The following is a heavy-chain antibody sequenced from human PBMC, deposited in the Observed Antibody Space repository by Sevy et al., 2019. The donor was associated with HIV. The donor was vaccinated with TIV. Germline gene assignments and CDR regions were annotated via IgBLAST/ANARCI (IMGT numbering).Heavy chain of an antibody. Sequence: GGSLRLSCEASGFTFSTYAMSWVRQAPGKGLQWVSVISGSGGSTYYADSVKGRFTISRDNAKNTMYLQMNSLRAEDTAVYYCARSYSSSWYILYYFEYWGQGTPVTVSS. D-gene: IGHD6-13*01. J-gene: IGHJ4*02. CDR3: ARSYSSSWYILYYFEY. CDR2: ISGSGGST. CDR1: GFTFSTYA. V-gene: IGHV3-23*01.